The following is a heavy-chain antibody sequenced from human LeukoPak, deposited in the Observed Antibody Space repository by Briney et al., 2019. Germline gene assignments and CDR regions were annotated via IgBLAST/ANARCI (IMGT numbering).Heavy chain of an antibody. Sequence: GGSLRLSCAAPGFTFSNAWMSWVRQAPGKGLEWVANIKQDGNDKYYVDSVKGRFTISRDNAKNSLYLQMNSLRAEDTAVYYCARLPAPSGWFYFDPWGQGTLVTVSS. CDR3: ARLPAPSGWFYFDP. D-gene: IGHD6-19*01. CDR2: IKQDGNDK. CDR1: GFTFSNAW. J-gene: IGHJ5*02. V-gene: IGHV3-7*01.